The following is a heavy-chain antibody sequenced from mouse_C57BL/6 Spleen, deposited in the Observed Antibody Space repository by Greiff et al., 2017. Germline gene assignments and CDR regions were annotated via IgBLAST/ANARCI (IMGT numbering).Heavy chain of an antibody. CDR3: ASEAYYEYYFDY. Sequence: VQLKESGPGLVKPSQSLSLTCSVTGYSITSGYYWNWIRQFPGNKLEWMGYISYDGSNNYNPSLKNRISITRDTSKNQFFLKLNSVTTEDTATYYCASEAYYEYYFDYWGQGTTLTVSS. CDR2: ISYDGSN. D-gene: IGHD2-10*01. J-gene: IGHJ2*01. V-gene: IGHV3-6*01. CDR1: GYSITSGYY.